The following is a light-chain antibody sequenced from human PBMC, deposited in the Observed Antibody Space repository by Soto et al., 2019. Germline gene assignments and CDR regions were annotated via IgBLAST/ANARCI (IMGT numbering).Light chain of an antibody. CDR2: DVS. V-gene: IGLV2-11*01. CDR1: SSDIGAYNY. Sequence: QSVLTQPRSVSGSPGQSVTISCTGTSSDIGAYNYVSWYQQHPGKVPKLMIYDVSKRPSGVPDRFSGSKSGNTASLTISGLQAEDEADYYCCSYAGSYTSLFGGGTKVTVL. CDR3: CSYAGSYTSL. J-gene: IGLJ2*01.